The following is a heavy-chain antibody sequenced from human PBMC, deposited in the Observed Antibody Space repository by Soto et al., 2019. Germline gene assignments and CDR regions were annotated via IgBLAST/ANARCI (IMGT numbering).Heavy chain of an antibody. V-gene: IGHV1-69*13. D-gene: IGHD3-10*01. CDR2: IIPIFGTA. CDR1: GGTFSSYA. CDR3: ARTMVRGVIIAPKWFDP. Sequence: SVKVSCKASGGTFSSYAISWVRQAPGQGLEWMGGIIPIFGTANYAQKFQGRVTITADESTSTAYMELSSLRSEDTAVYYCARTMVRGVIIAPKWFDPWGQGTLVTV. J-gene: IGHJ5*02.